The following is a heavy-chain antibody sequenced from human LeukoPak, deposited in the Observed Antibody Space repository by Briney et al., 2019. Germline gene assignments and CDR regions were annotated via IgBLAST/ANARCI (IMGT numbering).Heavy chain of an antibody. J-gene: IGHJ4*02. CDR1: GFTFSSYA. V-gene: IGHV3-30*03. CDR3: ASDIGD. D-gene: IGHD3-10*01. Sequence: GGSLRLSCAASGFTFSSYAMSWVRQAPGKGLEWVAVISYDGSNKYYADSVKGRFTISRDNSKNTLYLQMNSLRAEDTAVYYCASDIGDWGQGTLVTVSS. CDR2: ISYDGSNK.